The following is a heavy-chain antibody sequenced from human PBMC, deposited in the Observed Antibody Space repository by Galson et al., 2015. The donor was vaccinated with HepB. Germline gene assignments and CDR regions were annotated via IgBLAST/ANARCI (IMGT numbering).Heavy chain of an antibody. D-gene: IGHD2-2*01. CDR1: GGSFSGYY. CDR3: ARGTPRTGGYCSSTSCRSRPYYFDY. V-gene: IGHV4-34*01. Sequence: CTVYGGSFSGYYWSWIRQPPGKGLEWIGEINHSGSTNYNPSLKSRVTISVDTSKNQFSLKLSSVTAADTAVYYCARGTPRTGGYCSSTSCRSRPYYFDYWGQGTLVTVSS. CDR2: INHSGST. J-gene: IGHJ4*02.